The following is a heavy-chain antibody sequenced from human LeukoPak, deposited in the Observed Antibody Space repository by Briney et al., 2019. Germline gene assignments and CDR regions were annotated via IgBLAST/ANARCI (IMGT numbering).Heavy chain of an antibody. CDR3: AKDIYYDSSGYRGYFDY. J-gene: IGHJ4*02. Sequence: GTSLRLSCAASGFTFSGYAMHWVRQAPGKGLEWVAVMSYDGSNKYYVDSVKGRFTVSRDNSKNTLYLQMNSLRAEDTAVYYCAKDIYYDSSGYRGYFDYWGQGTLVTVSS. V-gene: IGHV3-30*18. D-gene: IGHD3-22*01. CDR2: MSYDGSNK. CDR1: GFTFSGYA.